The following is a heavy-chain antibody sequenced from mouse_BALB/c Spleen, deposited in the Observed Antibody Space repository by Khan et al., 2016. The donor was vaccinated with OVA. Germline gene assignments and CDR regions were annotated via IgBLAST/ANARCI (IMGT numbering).Heavy chain of an antibody. Sequence: EVQLQESGPDLVKPSQSLSLTCTVTGYSITSGYSWHWIRQFPGNKLEWMGYIHYSGSTNYNPSLKSRISITRDTSKNQFFLQLNSVTTEDTATCYYAIYYDYDWFAYWGQGTLVTVSA. V-gene: IGHV3-1*02. D-gene: IGHD2-4*01. CDR3: AIYYDYDWFAY. CDR2: IHYSGST. CDR1: GYSITSGYS. J-gene: IGHJ3*01.